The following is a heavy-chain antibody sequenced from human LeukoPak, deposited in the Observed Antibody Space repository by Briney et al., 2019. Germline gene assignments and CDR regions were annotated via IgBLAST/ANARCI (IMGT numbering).Heavy chain of an antibody. CDR3: AKAFYYYGMDV. J-gene: IGHJ6*02. CDR1: GFTFSSYS. CDR2: ISSSSSTI. Sequence: GGSLRLSCAASGFTFSSYSMNWVRQAPGKGLEWVSYISSSSSTIYYADSVKGRFTISRDNATNSLYLQMNSLRAEDTAVYYCAKAFYYYGMDVWGQGTTATVSS. V-gene: IGHV3-48*01.